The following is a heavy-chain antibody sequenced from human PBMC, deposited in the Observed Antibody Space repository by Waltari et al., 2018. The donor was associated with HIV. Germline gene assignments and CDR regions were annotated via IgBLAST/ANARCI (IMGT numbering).Heavy chain of an antibody. CDR1: GYTFTSYY. Sequence: QVQLVQSGAEVKKPGASVKVSCKASGYTFTSYYMHWVRQAPGQGLDWMGIINPRGGSTSYAHKCQGRVTMTRDTSTSTVYMELSSLRSEDTAVYYCARDRAGSSTGFLYGMDVWGQGTTVTVSS. V-gene: IGHV1-46*01. CDR2: INPRGGST. J-gene: IGHJ6*02. CDR3: ARDRAGSSTGFLYGMDV. D-gene: IGHD2-2*01.